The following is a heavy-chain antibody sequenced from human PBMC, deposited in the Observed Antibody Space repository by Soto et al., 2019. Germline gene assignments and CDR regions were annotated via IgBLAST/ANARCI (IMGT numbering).Heavy chain of an antibody. V-gene: IGHV4-34*01. Sequence: SETLSLTCAVHGGSFSGYIWTWIRQPPGKGLQWIGQINHSGSTYYNPSLKSRVTISVDTSKNQFSLKLSSVTAADTAVYYCARQVYAYSSDYYGMDVWGQGTTVTVSS. J-gene: IGHJ6*02. CDR3: ARQVYAYSSDYYGMDV. D-gene: IGHD6-19*01. CDR1: GGSFSGYI. CDR2: INHSGST.